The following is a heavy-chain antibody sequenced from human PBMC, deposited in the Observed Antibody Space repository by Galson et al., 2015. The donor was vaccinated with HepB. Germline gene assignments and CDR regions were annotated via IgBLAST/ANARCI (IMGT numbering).Heavy chain of an antibody. V-gene: IGHV1-18*04. Sequence: SVKVSCKASGYTFTSYGISWVRQAPGQGLEWMGWISPYNGNTNNAQKLQGRVTMTTDTSTSTAFMELRSLRSDDTAVYYCARVDDYVWGSYRACFDYWGQGTLVTVSS. CDR1: GYTFTSYG. D-gene: IGHD3-16*02. CDR2: ISPYNGNT. CDR3: ARVDDYVWGSYRACFDY. J-gene: IGHJ4*02.